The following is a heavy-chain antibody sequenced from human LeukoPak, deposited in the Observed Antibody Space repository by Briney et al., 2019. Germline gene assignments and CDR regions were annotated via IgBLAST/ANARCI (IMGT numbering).Heavy chain of an antibody. J-gene: IGHJ4*02. V-gene: IGHV3-30*18. CDR3: AKDPRAVAGTFFDY. Sequence: GGSLRLSCAASGFTFSSYGMHWVRQAPGKGLEWVAVISYDGSNKYYADSVKGRFTISRDNSKNTLYLQMNSLRAEDTAVYYCAKDPRAVAGTFFDYWGQGTLVTASS. D-gene: IGHD6-19*01. CDR1: GFTFSSYG. CDR2: ISYDGSNK.